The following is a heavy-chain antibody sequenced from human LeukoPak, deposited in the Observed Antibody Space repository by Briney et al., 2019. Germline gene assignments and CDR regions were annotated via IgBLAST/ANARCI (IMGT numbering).Heavy chain of an antibody. Sequence: NSVDYYWRCISKNTGKGLEWIGYIYYSGSTYYNPSLKSRVTISVDTSKNQFSLKLSSVTAADTAVYYCARDKSVYYYYYMDVWGKGTTVTVSS. CDR1: NSVDYY. CDR2: IYYSGST. CDR3: ARDKSVYYYYYMDV. V-gene: IGHV4-31*02. J-gene: IGHJ6*03.